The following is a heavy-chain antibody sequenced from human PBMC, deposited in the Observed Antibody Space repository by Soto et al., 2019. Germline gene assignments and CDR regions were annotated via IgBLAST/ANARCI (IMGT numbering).Heavy chain of an antibody. CDR2: IYYSGST. J-gene: IGHJ4*02. CDR1: GGSISSGGYY. V-gene: IGHV4-31*03. D-gene: IGHD3-16*01. CDR3: ARGMGQPLDY. Sequence: SETLSLTCTVSGGSISSGGYYWSWIRQHPGKGLEWIGYIYYSGSTYYNPSLKSRVTISVDTSKNQFSLKLSLRSDDTAVYYCARGMGQPLDYWGQGTLVTVSS.